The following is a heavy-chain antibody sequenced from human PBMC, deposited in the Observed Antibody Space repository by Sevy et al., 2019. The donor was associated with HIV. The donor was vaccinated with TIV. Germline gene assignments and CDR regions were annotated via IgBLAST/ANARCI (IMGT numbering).Heavy chain of an antibody. CDR3: ARAPPATSFLVPRGFQH. V-gene: IGHV7-4-1*02. Sequence: ASVKVSCKASGYSFTSYVMNWVRQAPGQGLEWMGWIDTNTGNPTYAQAFTGRFVFSLDTSVSTAYLQISSLKAGDTAVYYCARAPPATSFLVPRGFQHWGQGTLVTVSS. CDR2: IDTNTGNP. CDR1: GYSFTSYV. J-gene: IGHJ1*01. D-gene: IGHD6-13*01.